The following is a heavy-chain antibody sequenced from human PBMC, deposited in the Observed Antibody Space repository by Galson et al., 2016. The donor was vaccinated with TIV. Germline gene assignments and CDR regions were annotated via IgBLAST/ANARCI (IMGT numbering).Heavy chain of an antibody. Sequence: SLRLSCAASGFTFNDAWMTWICQGPGKGLEWVGRIKSKTAGGTTDYAAAVEGRFTISRDDSENTVYLQMNSLKSDDSGVYYCTTDPYGVDVWGHGTMVTVS. J-gene: IGHJ3*01. CDR2: IKSKTAGGTT. D-gene: IGHD4/OR15-4a*01. CDR3: TTDPYGVDV. CDR1: GFTFNDAW. V-gene: IGHV3-15*01.